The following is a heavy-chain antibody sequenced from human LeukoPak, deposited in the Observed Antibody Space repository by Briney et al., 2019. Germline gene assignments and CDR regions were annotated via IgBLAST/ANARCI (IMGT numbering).Heavy chain of an antibody. CDR2: IYYSGST. D-gene: IGHD5-18*01. CDR1: GGSISSYY. Sequence: SETLSLTCTVSGGSISSYYWRWIRQPPGKGLEWIGYIYYSGSTNYYPSLKSRVTISLDTSKNQFSLKLSSVTAADTAVYYCARDAGYSYGAFDYWGQGTLVTVSS. CDR3: ARDAGYSYGAFDY. V-gene: IGHV4-59*01. J-gene: IGHJ4*02.